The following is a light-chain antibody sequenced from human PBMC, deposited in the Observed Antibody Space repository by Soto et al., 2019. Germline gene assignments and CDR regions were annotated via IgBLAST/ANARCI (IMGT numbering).Light chain of an antibody. CDR3: QQRT. CDR2: KAS. Sequence: DTQLTQSPSTLSASIGDRVTITCRASQEIRDWLAWYQQRPGKAPKLLIYKASTLQSGVPLRFSGSGSGTEFTLTISSLQPDAFATYYCQQRTFGQGTKVEI. V-gene: IGKV1-5*03. J-gene: IGKJ1*01. CDR1: QEIRDW.